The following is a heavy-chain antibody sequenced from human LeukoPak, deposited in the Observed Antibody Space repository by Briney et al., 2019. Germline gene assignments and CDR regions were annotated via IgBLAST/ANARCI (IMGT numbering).Heavy chain of an antibody. CDR3: SSDLYTSSWLPGNYFFGMDV. CDR1: GITFRDYS. CDR2: IRPKTNGETT. D-gene: IGHD6-13*01. Sequence: GGSLRLSCTVSGITFRDYSMSWMRQAPGKGLEWVGYIRPKTNGETTEYAASVKGRFIISRDDSKDIGYLQMNSLTTEETAVYYCSSDLYTSSWLPGNYFFGMDVWGQGTTVTVSS. V-gene: IGHV3-49*03. J-gene: IGHJ6*02.